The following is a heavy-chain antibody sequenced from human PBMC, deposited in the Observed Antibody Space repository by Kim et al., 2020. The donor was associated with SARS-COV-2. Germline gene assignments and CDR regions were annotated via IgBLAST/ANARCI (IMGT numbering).Heavy chain of an antibody. D-gene: IGHD3-10*01. V-gene: IGHV5-10-1*01. J-gene: IGHJ4*02. CDR2: IDPSDSYT. Sequence: GESLKISCKGSGYSFTSYWISWVRQMPGKGLEWMGRIDPSDSYTNYRPSFQGHVTISADKSISTAYLQWSSLKASDTAMYYCARHSGGGITMVRGATSFDYWGQGTLVTASS. CDR3: ARHSGGGITMVRGATSFDY. CDR1: GYSFTSYW.